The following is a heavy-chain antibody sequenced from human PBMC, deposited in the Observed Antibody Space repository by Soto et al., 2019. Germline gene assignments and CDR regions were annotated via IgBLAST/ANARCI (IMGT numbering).Heavy chain of an antibody. V-gene: IGHV5-51*01. J-gene: IGHJ1*01. CDR1: GFTSNNNW. Sequence: GESLTLSCKGSGFTSNNNWIAWVRQMPGKGLEWMGIIYPSDSDTRYSPSFQGQVTISADKSISTAYLQWTSLKASDTASYYCAAAIGVTESAYFHHWGQGTRVTVSS. CDR3: AAAIGVTESAYFHH. D-gene: IGHD6-19*01. CDR2: IYPSDSDT.